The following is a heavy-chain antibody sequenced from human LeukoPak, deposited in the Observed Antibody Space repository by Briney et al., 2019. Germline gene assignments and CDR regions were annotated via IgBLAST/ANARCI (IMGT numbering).Heavy chain of an antibody. D-gene: IGHD3-10*01. V-gene: IGHV1-18*01. J-gene: IGHJ6*03. Sequence: GASVKVSCKASGYTFTSYGISWVRQAPGQGLEWMGWISAYNGNTNYAQKLQGRVTMTTDTSTSTAYMELRSLRSDDTAVYYCARYYYGSGSPDYYYYYMDVWGKGTTVTVSS. CDR2: ISAYNGNT. CDR3: ARYYYGSGSPDYYYYYMDV. CDR1: GYTFTSYG.